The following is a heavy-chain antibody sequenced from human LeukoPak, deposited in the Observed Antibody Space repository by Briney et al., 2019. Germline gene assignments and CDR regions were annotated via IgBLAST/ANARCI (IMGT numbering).Heavy chain of an antibody. CDR3: ARAEYSGYDYRADY. CDR2: IIPIFGTA. Sequence: ASVKVSCKASGGTFSSYAISWVRQAPGQGLEWMGGIIPIFGTANYAQKFQGRDTITADESTSTAYMELSSLRSEDTAVYYCARAEYSGYDYRADYWGQGTLVTVSS. CDR1: GGTFSSYA. D-gene: IGHD5-12*01. V-gene: IGHV1-69*13. J-gene: IGHJ4*02.